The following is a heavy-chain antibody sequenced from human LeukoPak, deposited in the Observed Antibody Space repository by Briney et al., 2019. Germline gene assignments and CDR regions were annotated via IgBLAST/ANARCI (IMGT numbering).Heavy chain of an antibody. CDR1: GVTLSNYA. J-gene: IGHJ4*02. D-gene: IGHD4-23*01. CDR2: ISSSGSGGNT. Sequence: GGSLRLSCVASGVTLSNYAMSWARQAPGKGLEWVSGISSSGSGGNTYYADSVKGRFSISRDNSKNTLYLQMNSLRADDTAVYYCAKGYGGNRPLDYWGQGTLVTVSS. CDR3: AKGYGGNRPLDY. V-gene: IGHV3-23*01.